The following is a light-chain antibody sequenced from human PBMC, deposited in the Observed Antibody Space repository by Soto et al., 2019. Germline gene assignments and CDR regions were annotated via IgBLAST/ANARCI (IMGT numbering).Light chain of an antibody. V-gene: IGKV3-20*01. CDR2: GAS. J-gene: IGKJ3*01. CDR3: QQYSCSPPEFT. CDR1: QSVSSSY. Sequence: EIVLTQSPGTLSLSPGERATLSCRASQSVSSSYLAWYQQKPGQAPRLLIFGASYRATGIPDRFSGSGSGTDFTLTISRLEPEDFAVDYCQQYSCSPPEFTFGPGTKVDIK.